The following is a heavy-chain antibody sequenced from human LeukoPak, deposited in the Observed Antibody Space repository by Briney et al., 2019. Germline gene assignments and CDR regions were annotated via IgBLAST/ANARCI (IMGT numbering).Heavy chain of an antibody. J-gene: IGHJ6*04. CDR2: IIPIFGTA. D-gene: IGHD3-16*01. V-gene: IGHV1-69*13. CDR3: ARVTSGGPGYYGMDV. CDR1: GGTFISYA. Sequence: GASVKVSCKASGGTFISYAISWVRQAPGQGLEWMGGIIPIFGTANYAQKFQGRVTITADESTSTAYMELSSLRSEDTAVYYCARVTSGGPGYYGMDVWGKGTTVTVSS.